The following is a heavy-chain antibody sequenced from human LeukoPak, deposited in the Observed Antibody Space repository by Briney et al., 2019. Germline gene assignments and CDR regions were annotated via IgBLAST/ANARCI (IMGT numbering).Heavy chain of an antibody. CDR1: GFIFSSYW. Sequence: GGSLRLSCAASGFIFSSYWMHWVRQAPGKGLVWVSRIKTDGSSATYADPVKGRFTISRDNSKNTLFLQMNSLRVEDTAVYFCAKSTHGACCYGLDVWGQGTTVTVSS. CDR3: AKSTHGACCYGLDV. CDR2: IKTDGSSA. D-gene: IGHD2-21*02. J-gene: IGHJ6*02. V-gene: IGHV3-74*01.